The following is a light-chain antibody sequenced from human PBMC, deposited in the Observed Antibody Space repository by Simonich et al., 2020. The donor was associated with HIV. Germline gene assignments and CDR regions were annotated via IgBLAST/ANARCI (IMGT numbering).Light chain of an antibody. Sequence: QSALTQPVSVSESPGQSITISCTETRSDVGGYDYVSWYQHHQCKAPNLMIYNVMKRPSGVSNRFSGFKSGNAASLTIAGLQAEDEADYYCSSYTISSTWVFGGGTKLTVL. CDR1: RSDVGGYDY. V-gene: IGLV2-14*03. CDR3: SSYTISSTWV. CDR2: NVM. J-gene: IGLJ3*02.